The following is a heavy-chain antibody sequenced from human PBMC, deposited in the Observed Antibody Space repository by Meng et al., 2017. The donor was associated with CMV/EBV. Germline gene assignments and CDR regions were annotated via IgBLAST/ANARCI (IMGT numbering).Heavy chain of an antibody. CDR2: ISSSSSYI. J-gene: IGHJ4*02. Sequence: GSLRLSCAASGFTFSSYSMNWVRQAPGKGLEWVSSISSSSSYIYYADSVKGRFTISRDNAKNSLYLQMNSLRAEDTAVYYCARDLAAGTRIFDYWGQGTLVTVSS. D-gene: IGHD6-13*01. V-gene: IGHV3-21*01. CDR1: GFTFSSYS. CDR3: ARDLAAGTRIFDY.